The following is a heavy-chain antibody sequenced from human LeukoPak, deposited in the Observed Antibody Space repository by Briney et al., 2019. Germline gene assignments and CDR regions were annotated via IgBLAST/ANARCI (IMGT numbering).Heavy chain of an antibody. CDR1: GYSFTSYW. Sequence: GESLQISCKGSGYSFTSYWIGWVRQMPGKGLEWMGIINPGDSDTRYSPSFQGQVTISADKSISTAYLQWSSLKASDTAMYYCARGDYYGSGSYPFDYWGQGTLVTVSS. CDR3: ARGDYYGSGSYPFDY. CDR2: INPGDSDT. V-gene: IGHV5-51*01. J-gene: IGHJ4*02. D-gene: IGHD3-10*01.